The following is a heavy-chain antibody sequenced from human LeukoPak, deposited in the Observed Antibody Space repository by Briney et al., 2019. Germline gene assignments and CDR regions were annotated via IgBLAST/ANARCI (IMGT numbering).Heavy chain of an antibody. CDR3: AREAVRGNYYYYYMDV. CDR2: ISSSSSTI. Sequence: PGGSLRLSCAASGFTFSSYSMNWVRQAPGKGLEWVSYISSSSSTIYYADSVKGRFTISRDNAKNSLYLQMNSLRAEDTAVYYCAREAVRGNYYYYYMDVWGKGTTVTVSS. J-gene: IGHJ6*03. CDR1: GFTFSSYS. V-gene: IGHV3-48*01. D-gene: IGHD4-11*01.